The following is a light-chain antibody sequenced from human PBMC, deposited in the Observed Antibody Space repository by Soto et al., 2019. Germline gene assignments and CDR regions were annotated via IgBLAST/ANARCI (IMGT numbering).Light chain of an antibody. CDR2: KAS. J-gene: IGKJ1*01. CDR1: QSIDKW. V-gene: IGKV1-5*03. CDR3: QQYSKYPWT. Sequence: DIQMTQSPSMLSASVGDRVTVTCRASQSIDKWLAWYQQKPGKAPKLLMYKASLLQSGIPSRFSGRGSGTEFTLTISSLQSDDVASYYCQQYSKYPWTFGQGTKVEV.